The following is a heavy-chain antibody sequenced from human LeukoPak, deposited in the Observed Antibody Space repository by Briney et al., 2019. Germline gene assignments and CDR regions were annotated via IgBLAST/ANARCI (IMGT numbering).Heavy chain of an antibody. V-gene: IGHV1-8*01. J-gene: IGHJ3*02. CDR2: MNPNSGNT. D-gene: IGHD2-2*02. CDR3: ARLYDIVVVPAAIEDI. CDR1: GYTFTIYD. Sequence: AAVTVSSKASGYTFTIYDINWVRQAPGQGLEWMGWMNPNSGNTGYAQKFQGRVTMTRNTSISTAYMELSSLRSEDTAVYYCARLYDIVVVPAAIEDIWGQGTMVTVSS.